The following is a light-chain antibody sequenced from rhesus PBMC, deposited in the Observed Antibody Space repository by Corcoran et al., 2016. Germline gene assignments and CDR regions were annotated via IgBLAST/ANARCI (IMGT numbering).Light chain of an antibody. J-gene: IGKJ2*01. CDR1: QSVGSN. CDR2: DAS. Sequence: ETVLTQSPATLSLSPGEKATLSCRASQSVGSNLAWYQQKPGQAPKRRIYDASSRAPDIPARFSGSWSGTEFTRTISSLEPEDVGLYYGHQYDNWNSFGQGTKVEIK. CDR3: HQYDNWNS. V-gene: IGKV3-42*02.